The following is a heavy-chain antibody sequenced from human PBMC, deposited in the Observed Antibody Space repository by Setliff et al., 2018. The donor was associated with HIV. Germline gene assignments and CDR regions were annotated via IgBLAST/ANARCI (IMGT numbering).Heavy chain of an antibody. CDR3: ARVVDRDYDFWSAYEY. CDR2: IIPKSGGT. CDR1: GDTFTAHH. Sequence: GASVKVSCKSSGDTFTAHHIHWVRQAPGQGPEWMGWIIPKSGGTSYAEKFRGRVTMTRDTSLSTAYMELSWLTSDDTAVYYCARVVDRDYDFWSAYEYWGQGTMVTVSS. J-gene: IGHJ4*02. D-gene: IGHD3-3*01. V-gene: IGHV1-2*02.